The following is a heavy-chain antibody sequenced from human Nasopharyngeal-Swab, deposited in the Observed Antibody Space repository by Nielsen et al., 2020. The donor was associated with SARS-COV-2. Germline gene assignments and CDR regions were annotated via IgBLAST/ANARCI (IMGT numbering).Heavy chain of an antibody. CDR2: IKQDGSEK. D-gene: IGHD3-3*01. J-gene: IGHJ6*02. V-gene: IGHV3-7*01. CDR1: GFTFSSYW. CDR3: AREGYDFWSGYPARSYYYYGMDV. Sequence: GGSLRLSCAASGFTFSSYWMSWVRQAPGKGLEWVANIKQDGSEKYYVDSVKGRFTISRDNAKNSLYLQMNSLRAEDTAVYYCAREGYDFWSGYPARSYYYYGMDVWGQGTTVTVSS.